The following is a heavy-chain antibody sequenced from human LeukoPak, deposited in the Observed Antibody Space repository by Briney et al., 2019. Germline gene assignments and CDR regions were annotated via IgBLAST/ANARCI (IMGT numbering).Heavy chain of an antibody. Sequence: PSETLSLTCTVSGGSINRGGYYWSWIRQHPGKGLEWIGYIYHSGSTYYNPSLKSRVTFSVDTSKNQFSLKLSSVTAADTAVYFCAGTPYVDYSWDYWGQGTQVTVSS. D-gene: IGHD4-17*01. CDR3: AGTPYVDYSWDY. CDR2: IYHSGST. V-gene: IGHV4-31*03. CDR1: GGSINRGGYY. J-gene: IGHJ4*02.